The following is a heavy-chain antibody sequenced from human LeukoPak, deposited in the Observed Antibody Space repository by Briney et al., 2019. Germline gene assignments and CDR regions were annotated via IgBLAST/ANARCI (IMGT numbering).Heavy chain of an antibody. V-gene: IGHV3-23*01. D-gene: IGHD2-2*01. CDR1: GFTFSSYA. Sequence: PGGSLRLSCAASGFTFSSYAMSWVRQAPGKGLEWVSAISSGGRTVFYADSVKDRFTISRDNSKNTLYLQMNSLTVEDTAVYYCAKDRSVIPAAIPDYWGQGILVIVSS. J-gene: IGHJ4*02. CDR2: ISSGGRTV. CDR3: AKDRSVIPAAIPDY.